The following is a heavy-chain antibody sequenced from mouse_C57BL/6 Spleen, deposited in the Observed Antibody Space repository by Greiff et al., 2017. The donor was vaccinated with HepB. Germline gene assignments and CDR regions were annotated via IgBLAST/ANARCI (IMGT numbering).Heavy chain of an antibody. D-gene: IGHD1-1*02. CDR3: ARDPMGMDY. CDR2: IYPSDSET. V-gene: IGHV1-61*01. Sequence: QVQLQQPGAELVRPGSSVKLSCKASGYTFTSYWMDWVKQRPGQGLEWIGNIYPSDSETHYNQKFKDKATLTVDKSSSTANMQRSSLTSEDSAVYYCARDPMGMDYWGQGTSVTVSS. J-gene: IGHJ4*01. CDR1: GYTFTSYW.